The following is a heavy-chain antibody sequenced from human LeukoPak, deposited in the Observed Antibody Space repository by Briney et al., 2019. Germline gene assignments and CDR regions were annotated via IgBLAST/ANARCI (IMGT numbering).Heavy chain of an antibody. D-gene: IGHD6-13*01. CDR2: INPSGGST. CDR1: GYTFTSYY. J-gene: IGHJ3*02. Sequence: GASVKVSCKASGYTFTSYYMHWVRQAPGQGLEWMGIINPSGGSTSYAQKFQGRVTMTRDTSTSTVYMELSSLRSEDTAVYYCASPSARTYSSSWDDAFDIWGQGTMVTVSS. V-gene: IGHV1-46*01. CDR3: ASPSARTYSSSWDDAFDI.